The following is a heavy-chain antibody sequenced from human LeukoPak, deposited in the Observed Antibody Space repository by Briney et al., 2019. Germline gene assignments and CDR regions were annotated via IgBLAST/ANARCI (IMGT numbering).Heavy chain of an antibody. CDR2: INPNSGDT. CDR1: GYTFTGYY. V-gene: IGHV1-2*02. J-gene: IGHJ4*02. D-gene: IGHD3-16*01. Sequence: WASVKVSCKASGYTFTGYYMHWVRQAPGQGLEWMGWINPNSGDTKYAQKFQGRVTMARDTSISTAYMELSRLRSDDTALYYCATQRGSYLWGTDFDFWGQGTLVTVSS. CDR3: ATQRGSYLWGTDFDF.